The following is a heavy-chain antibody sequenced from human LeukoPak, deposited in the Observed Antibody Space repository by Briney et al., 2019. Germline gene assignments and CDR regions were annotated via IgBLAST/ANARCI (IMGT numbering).Heavy chain of an antibody. CDR1: GFTFSRYF. J-gene: IGHJ4*02. CDR3: ARGAGLDHY. Sequence: GGSLRLSCVASGFTFSRYFMNWVRQAPGKGLEWVSSINSSGANIYYADSVKGRFVISRDNAKNSVYLRMNRLRGEDTAVYYCARGAGLDHYWGQGTLVTVSS. CDR2: INSSGANI. D-gene: IGHD3/OR15-3a*01. V-gene: IGHV3-21*06.